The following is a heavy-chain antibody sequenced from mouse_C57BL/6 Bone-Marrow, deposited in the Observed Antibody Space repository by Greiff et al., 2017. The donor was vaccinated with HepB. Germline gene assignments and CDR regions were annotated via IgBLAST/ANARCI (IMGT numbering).Heavy chain of an antibody. Sequence: QVQLKESGPGLVQPSQCLSITCTVSGFSLTSYGVHWVRQSPGKGLEWLGVIWSGGSTDYNAAFISRLSISKDNTKSKVFFKMNSLQADDTAIYYCARKGDYFDYWGQGTTLTVSS. CDR3: ARKGDYFDY. CDR1: GFSLTSYG. V-gene: IGHV2-2*01. J-gene: IGHJ2*01. CDR2: IWSGGST.